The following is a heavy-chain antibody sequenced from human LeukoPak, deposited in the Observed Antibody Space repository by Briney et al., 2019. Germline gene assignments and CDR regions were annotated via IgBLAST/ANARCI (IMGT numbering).Heavy chain of an antibody. CDR3: ARDHRSGFGELFYYGMDV. CDR2: IYYSGST. CDR1: GGSISSSSYY. Sequence: SETLSLTCTVSGGSISSSSYYWGWIRQPPGKGLEWIGSIYYSGSTYYNPSLKSRVTISVDTSKNQFSLKLSSVTAADTAVYYCARDHRSGFGELFYYGMDVWGKGTTVTVSS. D-gene: IGHD3-10*01. V-gene: IGHV4-39*02. J-gene: IGHJ6*04.